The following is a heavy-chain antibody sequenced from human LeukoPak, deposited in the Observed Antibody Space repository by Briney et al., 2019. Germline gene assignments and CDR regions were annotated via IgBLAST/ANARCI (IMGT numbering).Heavy chain of an antibody. V-gene: IGHV3-74*01. Sequence: PGGSLRLSCAASGLTFSSYWMHWVRQAPGKGLVWVSRINSDGSSTNYADSVKGRFTISRDNAKNTLYLQINSLRAEDTAVYYCASPIAVAGPYYFDYWGQGTLVTVSS. J-gene: IGHJ4*02. D-gene: IGHD6-19*01. CDR3: ASPIAVAGPYYFDY. CDR2: INSDGSST. CDR1: GLTFSSYW.